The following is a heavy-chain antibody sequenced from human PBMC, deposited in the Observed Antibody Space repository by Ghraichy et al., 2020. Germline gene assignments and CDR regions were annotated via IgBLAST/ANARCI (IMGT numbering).Heavy chain of an antibody. CDR1: GGSVSSGSYY. CDR2: IYYSETT. J-gene: IGHJ4*02. V-gene: IGHV4-61*01. D-gene: IGHD3-22*01. CDR3: AREGFDYYDSSGYSTTHY. Sequence: GSLRLSCTVSGGSVSSGSYYWSWIRQPPGKGLEWIGYIYYSETTNYNPSLKSRVTISMDTSKNQFSLKLRSVTPADTAVYYCAREGFDYYDSSGYSTTHYWGQGTLVTVSS.